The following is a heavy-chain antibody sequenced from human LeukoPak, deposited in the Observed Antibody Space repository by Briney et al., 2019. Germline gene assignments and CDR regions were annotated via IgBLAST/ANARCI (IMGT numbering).Heavy chain of an antibody. D-gene: IGHD3-10*01. V-gene: IGHV3-30*03. CDR2: ISYDGGKK. J-gene: IGHJ5*01. CDR3: GYYNSGSYSTPDS. Sequence: GGSLRLSCAASGFTFSSHDMHWVRQAPGKGLEWVAFISYDGGKKDYADSVKGRFTISRDNSKNTLYLQMKTLRSEDTAVYYCGYYNSGSYSTPDSWGQGTQVTVSS. CDR1: GFTFSSHD.